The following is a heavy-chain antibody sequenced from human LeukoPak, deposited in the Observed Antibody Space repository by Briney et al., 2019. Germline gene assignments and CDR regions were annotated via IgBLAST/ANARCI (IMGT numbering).Heavy chain of an antibody. Sequence: PGGSLSLSCAASGFTFSSYGMHWVRQAPGKGLEWVAFIRYDGSNKYYADSVKGRFTISRDNSKNTLYLQMNSLRAEDTAVYYCAKLYRYYFDYWGQGTLVTVSS. CDR3: AKLYRYYFDY. V-gene: IGHV3-30*02. D-gene: IGHD3-10*01. J-gene: IGHJ4*02. CDR2: IRYDGSNK. CDR1: GFTFSSYG.